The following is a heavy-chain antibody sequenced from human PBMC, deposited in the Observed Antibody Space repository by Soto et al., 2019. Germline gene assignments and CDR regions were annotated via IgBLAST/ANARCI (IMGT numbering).Heavy chain of an antibody. D-gene: IGHD6-19*01. J-gene: IGHJ5*02. Sequence: SETLSLTCTVSGAALSSGGYFYTWVRQPPRKGLEWLGYIYYSGGTNYNPSLKSRVTISLDKSKSQFSLGLISVTAADTAVYYCTREQSDDNYFDPGGQGTLVTVSS. CDR2: IYYSGGT. V-gene: IGHV4-61*08. CDR1: GAALSSGGYF. CDR3: TREQSDDNYFDP.